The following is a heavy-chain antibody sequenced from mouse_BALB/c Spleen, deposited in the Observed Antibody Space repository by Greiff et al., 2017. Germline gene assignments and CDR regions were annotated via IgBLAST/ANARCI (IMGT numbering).Heavy chain of an antibody. V-gene: IGHV5-6-5*01. Sequence: DVMLVESGGGLVKPGGSLKLSCAASGFTFSSYAMSWVRQTPEKRLEWVASISSGGSTYYPDSVKGRFTLSRDNARNILYLQMSSLRSEDTAMYYCARGGYDGYSPYAMDYWGQGTSVTVSS. CDR1: GFTFSSYA. CDR3: ARGGYDGYSPYAMDY. D-gene: IGHD2-3*01. J-gene: IGHJ4*01. CDR2: ISSGGST.